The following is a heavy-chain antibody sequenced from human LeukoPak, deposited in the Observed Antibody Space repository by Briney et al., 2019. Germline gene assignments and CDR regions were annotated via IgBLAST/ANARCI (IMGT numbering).Heavy chain of an antibody. CDR3: AGRAQTTGWSFDY. J-gene: IGHJ4*02. V-gene: IGHV4-4*07. Sequence: SGTLSLTCIVSGGSISSYYWSWIRQPAGKGLEWIGQIHTSGSTNYNPSLKSRVAMSVDTSKNQFSLELSSVAAADTAVYYCAGRAQTTGWSFDYWGQGALVTVSS. D-gene: IGHD6-19*01. CDR1: GGSISSYY. CDR2: IHTSGST.